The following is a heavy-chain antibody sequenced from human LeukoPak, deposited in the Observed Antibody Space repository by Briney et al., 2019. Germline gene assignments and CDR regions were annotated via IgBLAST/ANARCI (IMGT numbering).Heavy chain of an antibody. V-gene: IGHV3-23*01. CDR3: VRNLAVAGTCFDS. CDR2: ISGSGGST. D-gene: IGHD6-19*01. CDR1: GFTFSSYA. Sequence: GGSLRLSCAASGFTFSSYAMSWVRQAPGKGLEWVSAISGSGGSTYYADSVKGRFTISRDNAESSLFLQMNSLRAEDTAVYYCVRNLAVAGTCFDSWGQGTLVTVSS. J-gene: IGHJ4*02.